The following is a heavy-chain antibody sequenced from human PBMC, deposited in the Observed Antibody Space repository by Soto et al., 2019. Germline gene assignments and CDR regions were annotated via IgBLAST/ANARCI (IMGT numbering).Heavy chain of an antibody. J-gene: IGHJ5*01. V-gene: IGHV3-73*02. Sequence: VQLVESGGGLVQPGGSLKLSCAASGFTFSGSDMFWVRQASGKGPEYIGRIRTKGNNYATIYAASVKGRFTISRDDSKNTAYLQMNSLKTEDTAVYYCTRFPDSWGRGTLVTVSS. CDR1: GFTFSGSD. CDR3: TRFPDS. CDR2: IRTKGNNYAT.